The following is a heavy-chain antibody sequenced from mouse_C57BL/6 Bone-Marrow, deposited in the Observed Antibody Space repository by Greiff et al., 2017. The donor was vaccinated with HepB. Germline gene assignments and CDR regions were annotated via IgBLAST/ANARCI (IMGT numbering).Heavy chain of an antibody. CDR2: IHPSDSDT. D-gene: IGHD1-1*01. V-gene: IGHV1-74*01. CDR3: AIFITSATGFDV. J-gene: IGHJ1*03. Sequence: VQLQQPGAELVKPGASVKVSCKASGYTFTSYWMHWVKQRPGQGLEWIGRIHPSDSDTKYNPKFKGKATLTVDTSSSTAYMQLSSLTSEDSAVSSCAIFITSATGFDVWGTGTTVTVSS. CDR1: GYTFTSYW.